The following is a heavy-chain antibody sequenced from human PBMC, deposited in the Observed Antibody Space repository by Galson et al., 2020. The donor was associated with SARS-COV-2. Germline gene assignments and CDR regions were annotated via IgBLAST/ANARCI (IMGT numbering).Heavy chain of an antibody. Sequence: TGGSLRLSCAASGFTFDDYALHWVRQAPGKGLECVSLLSGDGGRTYYADSVKGRFTISRDNSKNSLYLQMNSLRTEDTALYYCAKGQPYYYDSSGYLDLLGEDAFDIWGQGTMVTVSS. J-gene: IGHJ3*02. CDR1: GFTFDDYA. CDR2: LSGDGGRT. V-gene: IGHV3-43*02. CDR3: AKGQPYYYDSSGYLDLLGEDAFDI. D-gene: IGHD3-22*01.